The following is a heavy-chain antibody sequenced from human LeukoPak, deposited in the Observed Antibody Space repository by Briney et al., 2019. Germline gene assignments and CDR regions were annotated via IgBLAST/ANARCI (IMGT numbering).Heavy chain of an antibody. Sequence: GASVKVSCKASGYTFTSYDINWVRQATGQGLEWMGWMNPNSGNTGYAQKFQGRVTMTRNTSISTAYMELSSLRSEDTAVYYCARGGRDYVCGSYRYRYWGQGTLVTVSS. V-gene: IGHV1-8*01. J-gene: IGHJ4*02. D-gene: IGHD3-16*02. CDR3: ARGGRDYVCGSYRYRY. CDR2: MNPNSGNT. CDR1: GYTFTSYD.